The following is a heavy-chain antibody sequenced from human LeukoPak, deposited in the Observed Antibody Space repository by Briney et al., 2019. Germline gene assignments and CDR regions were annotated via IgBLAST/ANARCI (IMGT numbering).Heavy chain of an antibody. V-gene: IGHV4-39*01. D-gene: IGHD2-2*01. J-gene: IGHJ5*02. Sequence: SETLSLTCTVSGGSISSSSYYWGWIRQPPGKGLEWIGSIYYSGSTYYNPSLKSRVTISVDTSKNQFSLKLSSVTAADTAVYYCARYSIVVVPVARVSGRWFDPWGQGTLVTVSS. CDR2: IYYSGST. CDR3: ARYSIVVVPVARVSGRWFDP. CDR1: GGSISSSSYY.